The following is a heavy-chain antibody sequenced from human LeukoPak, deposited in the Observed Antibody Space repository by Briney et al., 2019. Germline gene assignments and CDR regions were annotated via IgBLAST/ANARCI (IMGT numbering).Heavy chain of an antibody. Sequence: SVKVSCKASGGTFSSYAISWVRQAPGQGLEWMGRIIPILGIANYAQKFQGRVTITADKSTSTAYMELSSLRSEDTAVYYCAESMLSNGDWFDPWSQGTLVTVSS. D-gene: IGHD2-21*01. CDR2: IIPILGIA. CDR3: AESMLSNGDWFDP. CDR1: GGTFSSYA. J-gene: IGHJ5*02. V-gene: IGHV1-69*04.